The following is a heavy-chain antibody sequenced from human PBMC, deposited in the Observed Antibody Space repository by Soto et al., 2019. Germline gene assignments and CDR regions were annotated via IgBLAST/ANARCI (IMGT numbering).Heavy chain of an antibody. CDR2: IGTAGDT. J-gene: IGHJ6*02. CDR3: ARGDYGDGAYYYGMDV. D-gene: IGHD4-17*01. Sequence: EVQLVESGGGLVQPAGSLRLSCAASGFTFSSYDMHWVRQATGKGLEWVSAIGTAGDTYYPGSVKGRFTISRENAKNSLYLQMNSLRAGDTAVYYCARGDYGDGAYYYGMDVWGQGTTVTVSS. V-gene: IGHV3-13*04. CDR1: GFTFSSYD.